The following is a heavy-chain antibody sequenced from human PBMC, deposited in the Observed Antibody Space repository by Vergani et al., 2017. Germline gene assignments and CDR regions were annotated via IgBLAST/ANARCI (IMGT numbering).Heavy chain of an antibody. CDR3: ARGRGYSGYDLVD. Sequence: QVQLQQWGAGLLKPSETLSLTCAVYGVSFSGYYWSWIRQPPGKGLEWIGEINHSGSTNYNPSLKSRVTISVDTSKNQFSLKLSSVTAADTAVYYCARGRGYSGYDLVDWGQGTLVTVSS. CDR2: INHSGST. J-gene: IGHJ4*02. CDR1: GVSFSGYY. V-gene: IGHV4-34*01. D-gene: IGHD5-12*01.